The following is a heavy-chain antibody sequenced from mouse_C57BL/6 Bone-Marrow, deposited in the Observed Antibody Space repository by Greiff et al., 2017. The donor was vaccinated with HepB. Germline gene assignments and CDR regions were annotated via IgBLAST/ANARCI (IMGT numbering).Heavy chain of an antibody. CDR3: ARRGVITTVVAPYYFDY. V-gene: IGHV1-81*01. J-gene: IGHJ2*01. Sequence: QVQLQQSGAELARPGASVKLSCKSSGYTFTCYGISCFTHRTGPGLEWIGEIYPRSGNTYYNEKFKGKATLTADKSSSTAYMELRSLTSEDSAVYFCARRGVITTVVAPYYFDYWGQGTTLTVSS. CDR1: GYTFTCYG. CDR2: IYPRSGNT. D-gene: IGHD1-1*01.